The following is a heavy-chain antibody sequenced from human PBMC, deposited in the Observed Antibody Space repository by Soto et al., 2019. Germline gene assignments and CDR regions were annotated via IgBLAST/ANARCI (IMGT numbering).Heavy chain of an antibody. V-gene: IGHV4-59*08. J-gene: IGHJ4*02. CDR3: ARHRRDFDY. CDR1: GGSISSYY. CDR2: IYYSGST. Sequence: QVQLQESGPGLVKPSENLSLTCTVSGGSISSYYWSWIRQPPGKGLEWIGYIYYSGSTNYNPSLKSRVTISVDTSKNQFSLKLSSVTAADTAVYYCARHRRDFDYWGQGTLVTVSS.